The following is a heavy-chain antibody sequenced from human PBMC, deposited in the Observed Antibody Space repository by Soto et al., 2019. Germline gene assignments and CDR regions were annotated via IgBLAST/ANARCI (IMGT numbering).Heavy chain of an antibody. J-gene: IGHJ3*02. CDR3: ARERERLCGGDCYLDDDFDI. CDR2: IYYSGST. Sequence: PSLTCTVSGGSISSCSRSWIRQPPGKGLERIVYIYYSGSTNYNPSLKSRATISVDTSKNQFSLKLSSVTAADTAAYYSARERERLCGGDCYLDDDFDIWGRGTMVTVSS. D-gene: IGHD2-21*02. V-gene: IGHV4-59*01. CDR1: GGSISSCS.